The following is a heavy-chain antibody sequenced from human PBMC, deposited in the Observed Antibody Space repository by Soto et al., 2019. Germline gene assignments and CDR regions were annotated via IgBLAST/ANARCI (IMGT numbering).Heavy chain of an antibody. CDR1: GGSISSSSYY. Sequence: QLQLQESGPGLVKPSETLSLTCTVSGGSISSSSYYWGWIRQPPGKGLEWIGSIYYSGSTYYNPSLKSRVTISVDTSKNQFSLKLSSVTAADTAVYYCARHTWTVVTPGQDAFDIWGQGTMVTVSS. V-gene: IGHV4-39*01. J-gene: IGHJ3*02. D-gene: IGHD2-21*02. CDR3: ARHTWTVVTPGQDAFDI. CDR2: IYYSGST.